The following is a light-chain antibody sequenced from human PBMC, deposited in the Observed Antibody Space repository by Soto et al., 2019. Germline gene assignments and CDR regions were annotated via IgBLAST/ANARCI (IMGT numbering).Light chain of an antibody. Sequence: EILMTQSPDTLSVSPGESATLSCRASQRVYSNLAWYQQRPGQAPTLLIYGASTRATGVPARFSGRGSGTEFTLTISSLQSEDFAVYYCQQYSNWPPITFGQGTRLEIK. CDR1: QRVYSN. CDR2: GAS. J-gene: IGKJ5*01. CDR3: QQYSNWPPIT. V-gene: IGKV3-15*01.